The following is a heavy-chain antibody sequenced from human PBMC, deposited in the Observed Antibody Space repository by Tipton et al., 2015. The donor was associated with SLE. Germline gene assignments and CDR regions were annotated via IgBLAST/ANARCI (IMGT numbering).Heavy chain of an antibody. V-gene: IGHV4-34*01. CDR3: ARGSGRYSSSWYFFYYYMDV. J-gene: IGHJ6*03. CDR1: GGSFGDDY. Sequence: LRLSCAVYGGSFGDDYWSWIRQPPGKGLEWIGEINPSGNTNYNPSLKSRVTISVDTSKNQFSLKLNSVTAADTAVYYCARGSGRYSSSWYFFYYYMDVWGKGTTVTVSS. CDR2: INPSGNT. D-gene: IGHD6-13*01.